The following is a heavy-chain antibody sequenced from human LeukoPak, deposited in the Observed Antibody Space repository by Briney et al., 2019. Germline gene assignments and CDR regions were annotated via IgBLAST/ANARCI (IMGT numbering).Heavy chain of an antibody. CDR2: ISYDGSNK. V-gene: IGHV3-30*18. CDR3: AKGLLVSGWYFDC. J-gene: IGHJ4*02. Sequence: GGSLRLSCAASGFTFSSYGIHWVRQAPGKGLEWVAVISYDGSNKYYADSVKGRFTISRDNSKNTLYLQMNSLRAEDTAVYYCAKGLLVSGWYFDCWGQGTLVTVSS. CDR1: GFTFSSYG. D-gene: IGHD2/OR15-2a*01.